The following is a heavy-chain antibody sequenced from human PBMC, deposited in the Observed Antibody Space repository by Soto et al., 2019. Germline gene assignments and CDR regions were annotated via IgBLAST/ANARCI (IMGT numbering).Heavy chain of an antibody. CDR1: GFTFSSYA. J-gene: IGHJ6*03. V-gene: IGHV3-23*01. CDR3: AKPPTDFWSGYYRSPYYYMDV. CDR2: ISCSGGST. Sequence: PGGSLRLSCAASGFTFSSYAMSWVRQAPGEGLEWVSAISCSGGSTYYADSVKGRFTISRDNSKNTLYLQMNSLRAEDTAVYYCAKPPTDFWSGYYRSPYYYMDVWGKGTTVTVSS. D-gene: IGHD3-3*01.